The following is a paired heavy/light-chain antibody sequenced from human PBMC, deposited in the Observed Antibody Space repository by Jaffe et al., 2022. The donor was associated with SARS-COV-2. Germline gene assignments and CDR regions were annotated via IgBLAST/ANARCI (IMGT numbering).Light chain of an antibody. CDR2: KDT. CDR1: SLPDQY. V-gene: IGLV3-25*03. CDR3: QSIERIGTYV. Sequence: SSLLTQPPSVSVSPGQTAKITCSADSLPDQYVFWYQQKAGQAPVLLIYKDTERPSGIPERFSGSTSGTTATLTISGAQAEDEADYYCQSIERIGTYVFGTGTQVTVL. J-gene: IGLJ1*01.
Heavy chain of an antibody. CDR3: ATDSITISGVVKVDYGMDV. J-gene: IGHJ6*02. Sequence: QVQLLQSGAEVKRPGASVKVSCKISGYSLNEISIHWVRQAPGKGLEWVGGFDPEDGGGFYAQTFQGRVTMTEVTSTDTAYMELNSLTSEDTAVYYCATDSITISGVVKVDYGMDVWGQGTPVTVS. CDR2: FDPEDGGG. V-gene: IGHV1-24*01. CDR1: GYSLNEIS. D-gene: IGHD3-3*01.